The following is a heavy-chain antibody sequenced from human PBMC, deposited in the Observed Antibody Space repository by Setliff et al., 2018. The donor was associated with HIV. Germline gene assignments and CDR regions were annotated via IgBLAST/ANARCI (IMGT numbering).Heavy chain of an antibody. D-gene: IGHD1-26*01. CDR1: GFSFSSYS. CDR2: ISRGGDSI. CDR3: AKGGYGGSYYVADY. V-gene: IGHV3-48*04. Sequence: PGGSLRLSCEGSGFSFSSYSMSWVRQAPGKGLQWVAYISRGGDSIFYEDSVKGRLTIARDNSKNTVSLQMTNLGTGDTAVYYCAKGGYGGSYYVADYWGQGTLVTVSS. J-gene: IGHJ4*02.